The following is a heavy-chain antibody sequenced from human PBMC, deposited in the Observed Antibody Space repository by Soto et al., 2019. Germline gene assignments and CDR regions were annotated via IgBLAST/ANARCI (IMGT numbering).Heavy chain of an antibody. CDR2: INPNSGGT. Sequence: ASVKVSCRASGYTFTGYYMHWVRQAPGQGLEWMGWINPNSGGTNYAQKFQGRVTMTRDTSISTAYMELSRLRSDDTAVYYCATLXQPSIQQYYYYYYGMDVWGQGTTVTVSS. V-gene: IGHV1-2*02. CDR1: GYTFTGYY. CDR3: ATLXQPSIQQYYYYYYGMDV. J-gene: IGHJ6*02. D-gene: IGHD5-18*01.